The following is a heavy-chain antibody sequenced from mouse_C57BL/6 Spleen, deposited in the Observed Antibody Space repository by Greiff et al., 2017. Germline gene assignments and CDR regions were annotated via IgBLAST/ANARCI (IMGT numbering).Heavy chain of an antibody. CDR3: ARGGYGSINYCDY. CDR2: LYPRSGNT. CDR1: GYTFTSSG. J-gene: IGHJ2*01. D-gene: IGHD1-1*01. Sequence: QVQLQQSGAELARPGASVKLSCKASGYTFTSSGISWVKQRTGQGLEWIGELYPRSGNTYYNEKFKGKATLTADKATSTAYSELHSLTAEDSAVYFCARGGYGSINYCDYWGQGTTLTVSS. V-gene: IGHV1-81*01.